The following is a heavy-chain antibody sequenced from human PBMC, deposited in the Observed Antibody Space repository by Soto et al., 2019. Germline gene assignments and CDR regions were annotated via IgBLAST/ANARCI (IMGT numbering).Heavy chain of an antibody. CDR3: AKRGPGGTNYFDY. CDR2: ISYDGGSK. CDR1: GFTFSTYA. V-gene: IGHV3-30-3*01. D-gene: IGHD2-8*01. J-gene: IGHJ4*02. Sequence: GGSLRLSCAASGFTFSTYAMHWVRQAPGKGLVWVAFISYDGGSKYYADSVKGRITISRDNSKNTLYLQMNSLTTDDTAVYYCAKRGPGGTNYFDYWGQGTLVTVSS.